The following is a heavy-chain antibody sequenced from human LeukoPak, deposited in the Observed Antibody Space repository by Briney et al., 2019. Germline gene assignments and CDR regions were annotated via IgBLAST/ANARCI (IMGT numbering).Heavy chain of an antibody. D-gene: IGHD2-2*01. CDR2: IIPIFGKA. CDR3: ARARYIVVVPAAPYYYYYMDV. Sequence: SVKVSCKSSGGTFSSYAISWVRQPPGQGRDWVGGIIPIFGKANYAQKFQDRVTNTADESTSTVYMELSSLRSEDTAVYYCARARYIVVVPAAPYYYYYMDVWGKGTTVTVSS. J-gene: IGHJ6*03. V-gene: IGHV1-69*01. CDR1: GGTFSSYA.